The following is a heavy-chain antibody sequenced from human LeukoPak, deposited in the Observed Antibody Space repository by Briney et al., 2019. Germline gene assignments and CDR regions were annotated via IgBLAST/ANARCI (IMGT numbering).Heavy chain of an antibody. CDR1: GFTFTNYA. Sequence: GGSLRLSCAASGFTFTNYAMSWVRQAPGKGLEWVSAISGSGTRTYYADSVKGRFTISRDNSKNTLYLQMNSLGAEDRAVYYRAKEQTSSGFFDYWGQGTLVTVSS. CDR2: ISGSGTRT. J-gene: IGHJ4*02. V-gene: IGHV3-23*01. CDR3: AKEQTSSGFFDY. D-gene: IGHD2-2*01.